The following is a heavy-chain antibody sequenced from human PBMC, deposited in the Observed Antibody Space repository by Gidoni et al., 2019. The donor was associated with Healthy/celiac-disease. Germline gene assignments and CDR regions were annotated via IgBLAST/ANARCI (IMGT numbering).Heavy chain of an antibody. Sequence: QVQLVQSGAEVKKPGASVKVSCKASGYTFTSYAMHWVRQAPGQRLEWMGWINAGNGNTKYSQKFQGRVTITRDTSASTAYMELSSLRSEDTAVYYCARVEVGANYYYYGMDVWGQGTTVTVSS. D-gene: IGHD1-26*01. V-gene: IGHV1-3*01. CDR2: INAGNGNT. J-gene: IGHJ6*02. CDR3: ARVEVGANYYYYGMDV. CDR1: GYTFTSYA.